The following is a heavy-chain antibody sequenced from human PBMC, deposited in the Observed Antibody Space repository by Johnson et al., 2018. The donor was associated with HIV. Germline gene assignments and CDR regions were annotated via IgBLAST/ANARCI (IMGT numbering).Heavy chain of an antibody. CDR3: AKDRRVVGAYDAFDI. CDR2: ISFDGTKK. CDR1: GFTFSSYG. V-gene: IGHV3-30*19. Sequence: QVQLVESGGGVVQPGRSLRLSCAASGFTFSSYGMHWVRQAPGKGLEWVAVISFDGTKKYYADSVKGRFTISRDDSESTLFLQMNSLRAEDTAVYHCAKDRRVVGAYDAFDIWGQGTMVTVSS. J-gene: IGHJ3*02. D-gene: IGHD1-26*01.